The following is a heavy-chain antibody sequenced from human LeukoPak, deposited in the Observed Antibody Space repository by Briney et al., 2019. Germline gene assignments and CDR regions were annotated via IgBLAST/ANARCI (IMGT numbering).Heavy chain of an antibody. CDR2: IKQDGSEK. CDR3: ATSQRTSSRYGIAFDI. J-gene: IGHJ3*02. D-gene: IGHD6-13*01. Sequence: GGSLLLSCAASEFTFSSYWMSWVRQAPGKGLEWVANIKQDGSEKYYVDSVKGRFTISRDNAKNSLYLQMNSLRVEDTAVYYCATSQRTSSRYGIAFDIWGQGTMVTVSS. V-gene: IGHV3-7*01. CDR1: EFTFSSYW.